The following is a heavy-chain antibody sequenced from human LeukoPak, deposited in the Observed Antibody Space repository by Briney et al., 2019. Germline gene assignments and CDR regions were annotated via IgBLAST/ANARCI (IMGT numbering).Heavy chain of an antibody. J-gene: IGHJ4*02. CDR2: IIPIFGTA. CDR1: GGTFSNYA. Sequence: SVEVSCKASGGTFSNYAISWVRQAPGQGLEWMGGIIPIFGTANYAQKFQGRVTITADESTSTAYMELSSLRSEDTAVYYCARAPNYYDSSGYYPYYFDYWGQGTLVTVSS. V-gene: IGHV1-69*13. D-gene: IGHD3-22*01. CDR3: ARAPNYYDSSGYYPYYFDY.